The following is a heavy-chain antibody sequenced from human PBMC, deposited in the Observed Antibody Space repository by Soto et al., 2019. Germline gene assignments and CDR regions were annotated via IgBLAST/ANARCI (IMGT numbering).Heavy chain of an antibody. V-gene: IGHV3-21*02. CDR2: ISSSGRYI. Sequence: EVQLVESGGGLVKPGGSLRLSCAASGFTFNTYTMNWVRQAPGKGLEWVSSISSSGRYIYYADSLKGRFTISRDNAKNSLYLQMTRLRAEDTAVYYCATDNGGFDPWGQGTLVTVSS. J-gene: IGHJ5*02. CDR3: ATDNGGFDP. D-gene: IGHD7-27*01. CDR1: GFTFNTYT.